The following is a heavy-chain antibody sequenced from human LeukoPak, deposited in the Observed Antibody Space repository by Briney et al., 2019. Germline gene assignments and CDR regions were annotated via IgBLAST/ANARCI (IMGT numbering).Heavy chain of an antibody. CDR2: IYYSGSA. Sequence: SETLSLTCTVSGGSISSYYWSWIRQPPGKGLEWIGYIYYSGSANYNPSLKSRVTISVDTSKNQFSLKLSSVTAADTAVYYCARVSGSYSIYFQHWGQGTLVTVSS. V-gene: IGHV4-59*01. CDR3: ARVSGSYSIYFQH. J-gene: IGHJ1*01. CDR1: GGSISSYY. D-gene: IGHD1-26*01.